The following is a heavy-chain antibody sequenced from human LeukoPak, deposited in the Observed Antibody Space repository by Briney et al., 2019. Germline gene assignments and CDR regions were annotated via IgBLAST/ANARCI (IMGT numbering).Heavy chain of an antibody. J-gene: IGHJ4*02. V-gene: IGHV1-69*13. Sequence: ASVKVSCKASGGTFSSYAISWVRQAPGQGLEWMGGIIPIFGTANYAQKFQGRVTITADESTSTAYMELSSLRSEDTAVYYCARGDYDFWSGSLSGRPPTDYWGQGTLVTVSS. CDR3: ARGDYDFWSGSLSGRPPTDY. D-gene: IGHD3-3*01. CDR1: GGTFSSYA. CDR2: IIPIFGTA.